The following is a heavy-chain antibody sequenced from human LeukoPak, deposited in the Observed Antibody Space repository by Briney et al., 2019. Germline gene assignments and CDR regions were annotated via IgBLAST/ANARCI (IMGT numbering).Heavy chain of an antibody. Sequence: GGSLRLSCIASGFTFSSSAMSWVRQAPGRGLEWVSDINGSGGRTYYADSVKGRFTISRDDSHNTLYLQMNSLRAEDTAVYFCARGGVDYYGSGTYYLMYYFDYWGQGALVTVSS. CDR2: INGSGGRT. V-gene: IGHV3-23*01. J-gene: IGHJ4*02. D-gene: IGHD3-10*01. CDR3: ARGGVDYYGSGTYYLMYYFDY. CDR1: GFTFSSSA.